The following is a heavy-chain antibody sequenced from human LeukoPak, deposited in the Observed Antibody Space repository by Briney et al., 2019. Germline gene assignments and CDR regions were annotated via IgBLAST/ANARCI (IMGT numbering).Heavy chain of an antibody. J-gene: IGHJ4*02. V-gene: IGHV1-2*02. Sequence: ASVKVSCKASGYTFNGYYMHWVRQAPGQGLEWMGIINPSGGSTSYAQKFQGRVTMTRDTSISTAYMELSRLRSDDTAVYYCARDYLGLYYFDYWGQGTLVTVSS. CDR2: INPSGGST. CDR3: ARDYLGLYYFDY. D-gene: IGHD3-16*02. CDR1: GYTFNGYY.